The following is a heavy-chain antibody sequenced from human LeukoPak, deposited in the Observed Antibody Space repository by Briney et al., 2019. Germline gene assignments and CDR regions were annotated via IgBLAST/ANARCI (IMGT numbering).Heavy chain of an antibody. CDR1: GYTFTGYY. CDR3: ARGELTRGLGLDYYYYGMDV. D-gene: IGHD3-10*01. Sequence: ASVKVSCKASGYTFTGYYMHWVRQAPGQGLEWMGRINPNSGGTNYAQKFQGRVTMTRDTSISTAYMELSRLRSDDTAVYYCARGELTRGLGLDYYYYGMDVWGQGTTVTVSS. V-gene: IGHV1-2*06. CDR2: INPNSGGT. J-gene: IGHJ6*02.